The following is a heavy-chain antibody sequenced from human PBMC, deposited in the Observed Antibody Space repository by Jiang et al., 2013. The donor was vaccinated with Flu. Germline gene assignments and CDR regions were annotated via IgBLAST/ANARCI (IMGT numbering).Heavy chain of an antibody. Sequence: PGLVKPSETLSLTCTVSGGSMSSSYWNWIRQPPGKGLECIGYIYYSGSTNYNPSLKSRVTISVDTSKNQFSLKLTSVTAADTAVYYCARGAPHLDYWGQGTLVTVSS. V-gene: IGHV4-59*01. CDR2: IYYSGST. CDR1: GGSMSSSY. D-gene: IGHD3-16*01. J-gene: IGHJ4*02. CDR3: ARGAPHLDY.